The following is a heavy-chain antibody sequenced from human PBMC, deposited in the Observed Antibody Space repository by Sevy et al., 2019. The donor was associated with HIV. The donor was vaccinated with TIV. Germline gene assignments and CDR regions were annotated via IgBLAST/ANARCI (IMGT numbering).Heavy chain of an antibody. J-gene: IGHJ4*02. CDR2: IRYDGSNK. Sequence: PGGSLRLSCAASGFTFSSYGMHWVRQAPGKGLEWVAFIRYDGSNKYYADSVKGRFTISRDNSKNTLYLQMNSLRAEDTAVYYCAKGAEAGSYPAYYFDYWGQGTLVTVSS. D-gene: IGHD3-22*01. CDR3: AKGAEAGSYPAYYFDY. V-gene: IGHV3-30*02. CDR1: GFTFSSYG.